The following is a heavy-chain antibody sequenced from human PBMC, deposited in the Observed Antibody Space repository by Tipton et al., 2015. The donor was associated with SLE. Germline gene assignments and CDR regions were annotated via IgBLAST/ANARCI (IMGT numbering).Heavy chain of an antibody. CDR1: GFTFSAYW. D-gene: IGHD4-17*01. V-gene: IGHV3-7*03. J-gene: IGHJ4*02. Sequence: QLVQSGAEVKKPGESLRISCKGSGFTFSAYWMTWVRQAPGKGLEWVANINQDGRENYYLQSVKGRFTISRDNSKNSLYLQMKRLRAEDTAVYFCARGFRNDSDDLVYWGQGTLVTVSS. CDR3: ARGFRNDSDDLVY. CDR2: INQDGREN.